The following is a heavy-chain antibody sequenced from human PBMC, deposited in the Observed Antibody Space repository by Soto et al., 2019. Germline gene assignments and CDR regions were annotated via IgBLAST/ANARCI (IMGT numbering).Heavy chain of an antibody. D-gene: IGHD2-2*02. CDR3: ARGPIVVVPAAILLTGDYGMDV. V-gene: IGHV3-48*03. Sequence: GGSLRLSCAASGFTFSSYEMNWVRQAPGKGLEWVSYISSSGSTIYYADSVKGRFTISRDNAKNSLYLQMNSLRAGDTAVYYCARGPIVVVPAAILLTGDYGMDVWGQGTTVTVSS. J-gene: IGHJ6*02. CDR2: ISSSGSTI. CDR1: GFTFSSYE.